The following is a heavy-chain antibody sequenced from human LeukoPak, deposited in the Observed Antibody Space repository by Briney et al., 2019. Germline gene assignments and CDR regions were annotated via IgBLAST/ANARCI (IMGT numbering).Heavy chain of an antibody. CDR3: ARDLHVVVPAAVGAFDI. CDR1: GFSVSSNY. V-gene: IGHV3-66*01. Sequence: GGSLRLSCVAHGFSVSSNYMSWVRQAPGKGLEWVSVIYSGTSTAYADSVKGGFTISRDNPKNTLYLQMNSLRAEDTAVYYCARDLHVVVPAAVGAFDIWGQGTRVTVSS. D-gene: IGHD2-2*01. CDR2: IYSGTST. J-gene: IGHJ3*02.